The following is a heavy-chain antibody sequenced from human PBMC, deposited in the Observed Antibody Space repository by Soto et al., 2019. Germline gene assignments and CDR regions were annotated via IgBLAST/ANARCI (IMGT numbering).Heavy chain of an antibody. J-gene: IGHJ6*02. D-gene: IGHD1-26*01. CDR3: AREGGSGSYYVSDYYYYGMDV. V-gene: IGHV1-3*01. Sequence: ASVNVSCKASGYTFTSYAMHWVRQAPGQRLEWMGWINAGNGNTKYSQKFQGRVTITRDTSASTAYMELSSLRSEDTAVYYCAREGGSGSYYVSDYYYYGMDVWCQGTTVTV. CDR2: INAGNGNT. CDR1: GYTFTSYA.